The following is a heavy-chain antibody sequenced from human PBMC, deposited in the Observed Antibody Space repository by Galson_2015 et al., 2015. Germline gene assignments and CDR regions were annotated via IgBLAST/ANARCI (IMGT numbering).Heavy chain of an antibody. CDR2: ISSSSSYI. V-gene: IGHV3-21*01. CDR1: GFTFSSYS. D-gene: IGHD6-13*01. J-gene: IGHJ4*02. Sequence: SLRLSCAASGFTFSSYSMNWVRQAPGKGLEWVSSISSSSSYIYYADSVKGRFTISRDNAKNSLYLQMNSLRAEDTAVYYCASPPGIAAAGTSAGYWGQGTLVTVSS. CDR3: ASPPGIAAAGTSAGY.